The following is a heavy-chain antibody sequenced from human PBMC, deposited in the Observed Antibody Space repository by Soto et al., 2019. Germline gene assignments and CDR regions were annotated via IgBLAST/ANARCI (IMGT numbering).Heavy chain of an antibody. V-gene: IGHV1-3*01. J-gene: IGHJ4*02. CDR1: GFSFVSYA. CDR3: AREHAAWSGFSFDF. D-gene: IGHD3-3*01. Sequence: ASVKVSCKSSGFSFVSYAIQWVRQAPGQRLEWMGWINVATGNTKYSQQFQGRVTITRDTSASTAYMELNGLTSDDTAIYYCAREHAAWSGFSFDFLGKGILVTVSS. CDR2: INVATGNT.